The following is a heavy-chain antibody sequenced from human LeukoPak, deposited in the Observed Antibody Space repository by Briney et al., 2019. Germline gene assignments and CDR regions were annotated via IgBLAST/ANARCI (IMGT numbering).Heavy chain of an antibody. Sequence: GASVKVSCKASGGTFSSYAISWVRQAPGQGLEWMGGIIPIFGTANYAQKFQGRVTIITDESTSTAYMELSSLRSEDTAVYYCAYSTLGYCSGGSCPFPNSWGQGTMVTVSS. CDR3: AYSTLGYCSGGSCPFPNS. D-gene: IGHD2-15*01. V-gene: IGHV1-69*05. J-gene: IGHJ3*01. CDR2: IIPIFGTA. CDR1: GGTFSSYA.